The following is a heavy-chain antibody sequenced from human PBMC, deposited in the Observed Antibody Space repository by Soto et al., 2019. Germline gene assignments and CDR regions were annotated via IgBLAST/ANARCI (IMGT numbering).Heavy chain of an antibody. J-gene: IGHJ4*02. CDR3: ARDRGWNDLSYIDY. Sequence: QVQLQESGPGLVKPSETLSLNCTVSGGSVSSGSYYWSWIRQPPGKGLEWIGYIYYSGSTNYNPSLKSRVTISVDTTKNRFSLKLSSVTAADTAGYYCARDRGWNDLSYIDYWGQGTLVTVSS. D-gene: IGHD1-1*01. V-gene: IGHV4-61*01. CDR1: GGSVSSGSYY. CDR2: IYYSGST.